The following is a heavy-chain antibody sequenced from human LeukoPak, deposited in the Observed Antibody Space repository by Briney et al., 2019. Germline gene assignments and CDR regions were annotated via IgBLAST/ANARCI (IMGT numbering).Heavy chain of an antibody. CDR1: GGSISNYY. CDR2: IYYSGST. V-gene: IGHV4-59*01. CDR3: ARGGYYGSGNDFRFDP. D-gene: IGHD3-10*01. Sequence: SETLSLTCTVSGGSISNYYWSWIRQPPGKGLEWMGNIYYSGSTYFKPSLKSRVTISVDTSKNQFSLKLSSVTAADTAVYYCARGGYYGSGNDFRFDPWGQGTLVTVSS. J-gene: IGHJ5*02.